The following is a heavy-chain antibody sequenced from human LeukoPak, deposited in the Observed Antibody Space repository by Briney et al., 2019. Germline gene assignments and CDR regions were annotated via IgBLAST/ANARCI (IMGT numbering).Heavy chain of an antibody. Sequence: PGGSLRLSCAPSGCTLSRYAMSWVRQAPGEGREWVSAISGSGGSTYYADAVKGRFTISRDNSKNTLYLQMNSLRAEDTAVYYCAKDSGSYDWGYMDVWGKGTTVTISS. V-gene: IGHV3-23*01. CDR2: ISGSGGST. J-gene: IGHJ6*03. CDR3: AKDSGSYDWGYMDV. CDR1: GCTLSRYA. D-gene: IGHD3-16*01.